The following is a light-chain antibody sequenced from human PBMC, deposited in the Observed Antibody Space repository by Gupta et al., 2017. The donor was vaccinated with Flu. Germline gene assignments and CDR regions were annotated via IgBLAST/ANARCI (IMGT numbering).Light chain of an antibody. V-gene: IGKV1-5*03. J-gene: IGKJ2*01. CDR3: QQYNSYPYT. CDR2: GAS. Sequence: DIQMTQSPSTLSASVRDRVTITCRASQSISAWLAWYQQKPGKAPKLLVYGASTLESGVPSRFSGSGSGTEFTLTITSLQPDDFATYYCQQYNSYPYTFGQGTNLEIK. CDR1: QSISAW.